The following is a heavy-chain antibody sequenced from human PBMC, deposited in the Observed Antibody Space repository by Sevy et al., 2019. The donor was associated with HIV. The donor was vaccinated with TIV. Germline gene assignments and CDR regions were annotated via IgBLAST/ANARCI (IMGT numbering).Heavy chain of an antibody. CDR2: IYPGDSDT. CDR3: ARDRDYYDSSGYIPTHAFDI. J-gene: IGHJ3*02. CDR1: GYSFTSYW. D-gene: IGHD3-22*01. Sequence: GESLKISCKGSGYSFTSYWIGWVHQMTGKGLEWMGIIYPGDSDTRYSPSFQGQVTISADKSISTAYLQWSSLKASDTAMYYCARDRDYYDSSGYIPTHAFDIWGQGTMVTVSS. V-gene: IGHV5-51*07.